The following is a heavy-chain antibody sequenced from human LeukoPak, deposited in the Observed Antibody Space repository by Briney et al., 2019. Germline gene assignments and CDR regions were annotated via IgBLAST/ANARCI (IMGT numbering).Heavy chain of an antibody. CDR3: ARIVQEPYGMDV. J-gene: IGHJ6*02. CDR1: GGSISSSSYY. CDR2: IYYSGST. D-gene: IGHD1-14*01. Sequence: SETLSLTCAVSGGSISSSSYYWGWIRQPPGKGLEWIGSIYYSGSTYYNPSLKSRVTISVDTSKNQFSLKLSSVTAADTAVYYCARIVQEPYGMDVWGQGTTVTVSS. V-gene: IGHV4-39*07.